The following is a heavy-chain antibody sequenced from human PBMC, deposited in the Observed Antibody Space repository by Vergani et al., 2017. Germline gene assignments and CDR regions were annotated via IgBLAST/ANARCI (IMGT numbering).Heavy chain of an antibody. CDR3: ATDRILNYRSGWYEVNY. V-gene: IGHV1-24*01. CDR2: FDPEDGET. Sequence: QVQLVQSGAEVKKPGASVKVSCKVSGYTLTELSMHWVRQAPGKGLAWMGGFDPEDGETIYAQKFQGRVTMTEDTSTETAYMELSSLRSEDTAVYYCATDRILNYRSGWYEVNYWGQGTLVTVSS. D-gene: IGHD6-19*01. CDR1: GYTLTELS. J-gene: IGHJ4*02.